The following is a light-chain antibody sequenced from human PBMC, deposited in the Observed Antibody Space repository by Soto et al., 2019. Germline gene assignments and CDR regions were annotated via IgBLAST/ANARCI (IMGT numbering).Light chain of an antibody. CDR2: DAS. CDR3: QQRSNWPRLT. V-gene: IGKV3-11*01. Sequence: EIVLTQAPATLSLSPGARATLSCRASQSVSSYLAWYQQKPGQAPRLLIYDASNRATGIPDRFSGSGSGTDFTLTTTSLQPEDFAVYYCQQRSNWPRLTFGGGTKVDI. CDR1: QSVSSY. J-gene: IGKJ4*01.